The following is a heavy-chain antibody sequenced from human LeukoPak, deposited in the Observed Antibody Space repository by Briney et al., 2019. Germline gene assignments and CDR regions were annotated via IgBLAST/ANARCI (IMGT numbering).Heavy chain of an antibody. J-gene: IGHJ4*02. Sequence: GGSLQISCKCSGYSFTNYWIGWGRQLPGKGVEWMGIIYPGDSDTRDIPSFQGEATISADKCISTAYLQWSSLKASDTAMYYCARRVDSYWFFDYWGQGTLVTVSS. CDR3: ARRVDSYWFFDY. V-gene: IGHV5-51*01. D-gene: IGHD2-8*02. CDR1: GYSFTNYW. CDR2: IYPGDSDT.